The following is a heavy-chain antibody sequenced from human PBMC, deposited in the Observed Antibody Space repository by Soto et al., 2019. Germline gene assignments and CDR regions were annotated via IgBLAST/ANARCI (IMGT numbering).Heavy chain of an antibody. Sequence: PSETLSLTCAVSGGSISSSNWWSWVRQPPGKGLEWIGEIYHSGSTNYNPSLKSRVTISVDKSKNQFSLKLSSVTAADTAVYYCAIMVRGVDYYYYYGMDVWGQGTTVTVSS. J-gene: IGHJ6*02. CDR3: AIMVRGVDYYYYYGMDV. CDR1: GGSISSSNW. V-gene: IGHV4-4*02. CDR2: IYHSGST. D-gene: IGHD3-10*01.